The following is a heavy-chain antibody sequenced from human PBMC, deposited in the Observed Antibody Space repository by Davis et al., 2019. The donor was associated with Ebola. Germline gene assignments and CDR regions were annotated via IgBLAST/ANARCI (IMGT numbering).Heavy chain of an antibody. V-gene: IGHV3-30*18. CDR3: AKVLDYYGMDV. CDR1: GFTFSSYG. Sequence: GESPKIPRVASGFTFSSYGMHWVRQAPGKGLEWVAVISYDGSNKYYADPVKGRFTISRDNSKNTLYLQMNSLRAEDTAVYYCAKVLDYYGMDVWGKGTTVTVSS. J-gene: IGHJ6*04. CDR2: ISYDGSNK.